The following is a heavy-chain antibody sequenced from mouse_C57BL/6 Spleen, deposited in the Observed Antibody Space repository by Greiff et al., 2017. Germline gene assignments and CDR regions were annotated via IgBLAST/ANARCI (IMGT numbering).Heavy chain of an antibody. Sequence: EVMLVESEGGLVQPGSSMKLSCTASGFTFSDYYMAWVRQVPEKGLEWVANINYDGSSTYYLDSLKSRFIISRDNAKNILYLQMSSLKSEDTATYYCARDNDYDYYAMDYWGQGTSVTVSS. J-gene: IGHJ4*01. CDR1: GFTFSDYY. V-gene: IGHV5-16*01. CDR3: ARDNDYDYYAMDY. CDR2: INYDGSST. D-gene: IGHD2-4*01.